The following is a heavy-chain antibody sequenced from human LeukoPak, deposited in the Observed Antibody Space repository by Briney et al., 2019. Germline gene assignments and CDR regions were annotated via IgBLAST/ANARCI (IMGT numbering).Heavy chain of an antibody. V-gene: IGHV1-2*02. J-gene: IGHJ5*02. CDR3: ARARGDIVVVPAAIWFDP. CDR1: GYTFTGYY. CDR2: IKPNSGGT. Sequence: ASVKVSCKASGYTFTGYYMHWVRQAPGQGLEWMGWIKPNSGGTNYAQKFQGRVSMTRDTSISTAYMELSRLRPDDTAVYYCARARGDIVVVPAAIWFDPWGQGTLVTVSS. D-gene: IGHD2-2*01.